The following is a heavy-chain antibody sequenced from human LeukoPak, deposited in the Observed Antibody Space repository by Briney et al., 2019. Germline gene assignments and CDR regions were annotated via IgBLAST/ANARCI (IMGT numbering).Heavy chain of an antibody. D-gene: IGHD3-22*01. CDR1: GFTFSIYG. V-gene: IGHV3-30*02. Sequence: PRGSLRLSCAASGFTFSIYGMHWVRQAPGKGLEWVAFIRYDGSNKYYADSVKGRFTISRDNSKNTLYLQMNSLRVDDTAVYYCAKDSSAYESSGYYYDYWGQGTLVPVSS. CDR2: IRYDGSNK. CDR3: AKDSSAYESSGYYYDY. J-gene: IGHJ4*02.